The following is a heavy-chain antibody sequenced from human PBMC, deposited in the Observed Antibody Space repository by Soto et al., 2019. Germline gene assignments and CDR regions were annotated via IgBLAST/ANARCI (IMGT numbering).Heavy chain of an antibody. J-gene: IGHJ4*02. Sequence: EVQLLESGGGLVQPGGSLRLSCAASGFTFSSYAMSWVRQAPGKGLEWVSAISGSGGSTYYADSVKGRFTISRDNSKTTLYLQMNSLRAEDTAVYYCAKDGVVVYLPFDYWGQGTLVTVSS. D-gene: IGHD2-2*01. V-gene: IGHV3-23*01. CDR1: GFTFSSYA. CDR2: ISGSGGST. CDR3: AKDGVVVYLPFDY.